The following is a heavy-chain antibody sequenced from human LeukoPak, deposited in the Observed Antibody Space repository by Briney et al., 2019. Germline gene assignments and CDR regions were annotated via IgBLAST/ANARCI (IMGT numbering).Heavy chain of an antibody. J-gene: IGHJ3*02. D-gene: IGHD5-18*01. Sequence: RPSETLSLTCAVSGYSISSGYYWGWIRQPPGKGLEWIGSIYHSGSTYYNPSLKSRVTISVDTSKNQFSLKLSSVTAADTAVYYCARGQLWFPLAFDIWGQGTMVTVSS. V-gene: IGHV4-38-2*01. CDR2: IYHSGST. CDR3: ARGQLWFPLAFDI. CDR1: GYSISSGYY.